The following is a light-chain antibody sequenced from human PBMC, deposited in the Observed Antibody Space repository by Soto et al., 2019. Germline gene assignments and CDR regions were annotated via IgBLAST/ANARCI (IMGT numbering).Light chain of an antibody. CDR3: VLYVGSGISV. J-gene: IGLJ2*01. V-gene: IGLV8-61*01. CDR2: STN. Sequence: QTVVTQEPSFSVSPGGTVTLTCGLNSGSVSTSYYPSWYQQTPGQAPRTLIYSTNTRSSGVPDRFSGSILGNKAALTITGAQADDESDYDCVLYVGSGISVFGGGTKLAV. CDR1: SGSVSTSYY.